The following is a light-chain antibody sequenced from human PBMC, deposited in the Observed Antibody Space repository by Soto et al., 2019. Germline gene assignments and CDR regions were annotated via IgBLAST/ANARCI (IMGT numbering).Light chain of an antibody. CDR2: SND. J-gene: IGLJ3*02. CDR3: ASWDDSLSGPV. V-gene: IGLV1-47*02. Sequence: QAVVTQPPSLSGTPGQRVTISCSGTSSNIGTNYLYWYKQLPGTAPKLLIYSNDERPSGVPDRFSGSKSGTSASLAISGLRSEDGADYYCASWDDSLSGPVFGGGTQLTVL. CDR1: SSNIGTNY.